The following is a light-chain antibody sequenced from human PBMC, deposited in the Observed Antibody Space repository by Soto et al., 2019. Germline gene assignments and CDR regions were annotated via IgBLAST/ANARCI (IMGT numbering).Light chain of an antibody. CDR1: QSVSGW. J-gene: IGKJ1*01. Sequence: NPMTASPSTLSAYVGYTVNVPCRASQSVSGWLAWYQQKPGEAPKLLIYDASALPRGVPSRFSGSGSGTKFTLTIASLQPDDFATYYCQQYDTCSGTFGPGTKVAIK. CDR3: QQYDTCSGT. CDR2: DAS. V-gene: IGKV1-5*01.